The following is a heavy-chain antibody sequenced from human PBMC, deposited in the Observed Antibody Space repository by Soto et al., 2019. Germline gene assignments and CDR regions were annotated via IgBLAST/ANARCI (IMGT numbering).Heavy chain of an antibody. Sequence: EVQLVESGGGLVQPGGSLRLSCTASGFTFSDSWMTWFRQAPGKGLEWVARIKPDESEKKYADSVKGRFSISRDNAKNSMYLQMYSVSGEDTAVYYCVRGGSNYASWGQGSLVTVSS. V-gene: IGHV3-7*01. CDR2: IKPDESEK. CDR3: VRGGSNYAS. J-gene: IGHJ5*02. CDR1: GFTFSDSW. D-gene: IGHD4-4*01.